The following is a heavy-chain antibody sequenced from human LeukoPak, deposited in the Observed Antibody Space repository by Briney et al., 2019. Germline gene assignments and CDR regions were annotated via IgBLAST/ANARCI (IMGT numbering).Heavy chain of an antibody. CDR3: ARGGGWLQSFDY. Sequence: SETLSLTCAVYGGSFSGYYWSWIRQPPGKGLEWIGEINYSGSTNYNPSLKSRVTISVDTSKNQFSLKLSSVTAADTAVYYCARGGGWLQSFDYWGQGTLVTVSS. D-gene: IGHD5-24*01. CDR1: GGSFSGYY. V-gene: IGHV4-34*01. CDR2: INYSGST. J-gene: IGHJ4*02.